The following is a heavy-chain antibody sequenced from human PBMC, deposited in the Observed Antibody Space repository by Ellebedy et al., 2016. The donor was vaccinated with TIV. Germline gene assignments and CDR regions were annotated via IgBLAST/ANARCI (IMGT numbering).Heavy chain of an antibody. J-gene: IGHJ2*01. Sequence: AASVKVSYKVSGYTLTELSMHRVRHPPGKGLEWMGGFDPEDGETIYAQKFQGRVTMTEDTSTDTAYMELSSLRSEDTAVYYCATGVLNYWYFDLWGRGTLVTVSS. D-gene: IGHD1-1*01. CDR1: GYTLTELS. V-gene: IGHV1-24*01. CDR3: ATGVLNYWYFDL. CDR2: FDPEDGET.